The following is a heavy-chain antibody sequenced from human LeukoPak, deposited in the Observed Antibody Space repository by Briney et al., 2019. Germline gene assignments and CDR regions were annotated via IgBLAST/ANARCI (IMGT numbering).Heavy chain of an antibody. CDR3: ARDYPTLTAAGTLGAFDI. CDR2: ISHDGSNK. J-gene: IGHJ3*02. V-gene: IGHV3-30-3*01. Sequence: GGSLRLSCAASGFTFSSYAMHWVRQAPGKGLEWVAVISHDGSNKYYADSVKGRFTISRDNSKNTLYLQMDSLRAEDTAVYYCARDYPTLTAAGTLGAFDIWGQGTMVTVSS. CDR1: GFTFSSYA. D-gene: IGHD6-13*01.